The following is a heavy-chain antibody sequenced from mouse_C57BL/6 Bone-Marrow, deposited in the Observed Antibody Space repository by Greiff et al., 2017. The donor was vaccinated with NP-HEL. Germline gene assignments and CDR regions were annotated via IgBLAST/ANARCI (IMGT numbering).Heavy chain of an antibody. Sequence: DVKLVESEGGLVQPGSSMKLSCTTSGFTFRDYYMAWVRQVPEKGLDWVANINYDGSSTYYLDSLKSRFIISRDNAKNILYLQMSSLKSEDTATYYCAREGGLRRRTYAMDYWGQGTSVTVSS. CDR3: AREGGLRRRTYAMDY. CDR1: GFTFRDYY. D-gene: IGHD2-4*01. CDR2: INYDGSST. J-gene: IGHJ4*01. V-gene: IGHV5-16*01.